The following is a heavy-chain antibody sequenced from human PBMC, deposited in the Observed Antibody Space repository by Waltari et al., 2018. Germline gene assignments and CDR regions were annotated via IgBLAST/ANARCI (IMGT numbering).Heavy chain of an antibody. CDR2: ISYNERNI. Sequence: QVQLVESGGGVVQPGRSLRLSCAASEFTFSSYAMHWVRQAPGRGLECGAVISYNERNIYDVGSVKGRFTISRDNSKKMLYLQMNSLRAEDTAVYYCARDYCDRTYCHGMDVWGQGTTVTVSS. D-gene: IGHD3-22*01. CDR1: EFTFSSYA. V-gene: IGHV3-30*01. CDR3: ARDYCDRTYCHGMDV. J-gene: IGHJ6*02.